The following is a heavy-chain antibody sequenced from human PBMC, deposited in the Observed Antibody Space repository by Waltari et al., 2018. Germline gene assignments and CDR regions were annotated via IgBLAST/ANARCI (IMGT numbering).Heavy chain of an antibody. CDR3: ARQGGYYYDSSGYSSY. Sequence: EVQLVQSGAEVKKPGESLKISCKGSGYSFTSYWIGWVRQLPGKGREWMGIIYPGDADTRYSPSFQGQVTISADKSISTAYLQWSSLKASDTAMYYCARQGGYYYDSSGYSSYWGQGTLVTVSS. V-gene: IGHV5-51*01. J-gene: IGHJ4*02. D-gene: IGHD3-22*01. CDR2: IYPGDADT. CDR1: GYSFTSYW.